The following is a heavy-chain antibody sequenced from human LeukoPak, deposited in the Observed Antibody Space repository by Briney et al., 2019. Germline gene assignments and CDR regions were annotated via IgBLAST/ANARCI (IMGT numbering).Heavy chain of an antibody. CDR2: IYPNSGAT. V-gene: IGHV1-2*02. CDR3: GTLLSNGPFDY. J-gene: IGHJ4*02. CDR1: GYTFTGYY. Sequence: VKVSCKASGYTFTGYYMHWVRQAPGQGLEWMGYIYPNSGATKYAQKFQGRVTMTRDTSISTAYMELSGLRSDDTAVYYCGTLLSNGPFDYWGQGSLVTVSS.